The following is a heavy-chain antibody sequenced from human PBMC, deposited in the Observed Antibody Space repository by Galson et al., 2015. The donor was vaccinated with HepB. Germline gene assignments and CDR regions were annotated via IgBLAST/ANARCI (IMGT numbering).Heavy chain of an antibody. V-gene: IGHV4-34*01. J-gene: IGHJ6*03. CDR2: SNHSEGT. Sequence: ETLSLTCAVYGGSFSDYNWNWLRQPPGKGLEWIGESNHSEGTHYSPSLKSRLTISVDTSKNQFSLKLTSVTAADTAVYYCARGRSGSNVVLPAAKRKHYYYMDVWGKGTTVIVSS. D-gene: IGHD2-2*01. CDR3: ARGRSGSNVVLPAAKRKHYYYMDV. CDR1: GGSFSDYN.